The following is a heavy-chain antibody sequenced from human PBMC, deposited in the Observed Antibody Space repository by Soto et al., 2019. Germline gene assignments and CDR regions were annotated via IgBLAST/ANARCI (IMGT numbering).Heavy chain of an antibody. J-gene: IGHJ3*02. Sequence: ASVKVSCKASGYPFTSYYMHWVRQAPGQGLEWMGIINPSGGSTSYAQKFQGRVTMTRDTSTSTVNMELSSLRSEDTAVHYCAILSSIAAAGRPGAFDIWGQGTMVTVSS. D-gene: IGHD6-13*01. CDR3: AILSSIAAAGRPGAFDI. V-gene: IGHV1-46*03. CDR1: GYPFTSYY. CDR2: INPSGGST.